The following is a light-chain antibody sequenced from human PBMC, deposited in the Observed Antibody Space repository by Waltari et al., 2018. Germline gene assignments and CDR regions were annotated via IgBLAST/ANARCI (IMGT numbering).Light chain of an antibody. J-gene: IGKJ2*01. CDR1: QSLVQSDGSIF. V-gene: IGKV2-30*02. CDR3: LQSSQWPYA. Sequence: DGVMTQSPLSLAVTLGQPASISCWSSQSLVQSDGSIFLNWFHQKPGQSPRRLIYKVSNRESGVPDRFSGSGSGTDFTLKISRVEAEDVGIYYCLQSSQWPYAFGQGTKLEIK. CDR2: KVS.